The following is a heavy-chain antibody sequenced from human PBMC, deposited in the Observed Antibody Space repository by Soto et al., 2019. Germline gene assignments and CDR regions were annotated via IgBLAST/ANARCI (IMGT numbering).Heavy chain of an antibody. CDR2: ISYSGLT. CDR1: GDAVSSSDAW. Sequence: QVQLQESGPGLVKPSQTLSVTCTVSGDAVSSSDAWWNWVRQHPGKGLEWVGYISYSGLTYYNPSLKSRATVSLDTSKNQFSLQLTSMTVADTAGYYCARDPLLFPAAAAGHYGLDVWGQGTTVTVSS. D-gene: IGHD6-13*01. V-gene: IGHV4-31*03. CDR3: ARDPLLFPAAAAGHYGLDV. J-gene: IGHJ6*02.